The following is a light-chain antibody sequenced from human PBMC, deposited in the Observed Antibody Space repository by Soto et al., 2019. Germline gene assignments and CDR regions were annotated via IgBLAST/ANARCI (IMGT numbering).Light chain of an antibody. V-gene: IGKV1-33*01. Sequence: DIQMTQSPSSLSASVGDRVTITCQASQDISNYLNWYQQKPGKAPQLLIYDASNLETGVPSRFSGSGSGTDFTFTISSLQPEDIATYYCQQYDNLLPMYTFGQGTKLEIK. CDR1: QDISNY. CDR2: DAS. J-gene: IGKJ2*01. CDR3: QQYDNLLPMYT.